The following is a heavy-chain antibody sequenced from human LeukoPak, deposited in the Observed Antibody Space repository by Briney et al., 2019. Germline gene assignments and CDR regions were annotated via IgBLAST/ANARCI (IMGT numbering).Heavy chain of an antibody. CDR2: IYTSGST. J-gene: IGHJ6*02. D-gene: IGHD3-10*01. CDR1: GGSISSYY. CDR3: ARTYYYGSGSYYKYGMDV. V-gene: IGHV4-4*07. Sequence: SETLSLTCTVSGGSISSYYWSWIRQPPGKGLEWIGRIYTSGSTNYNPSLKSRVTMSVDTSKNQFSLKLSSVTAADTAVYYCARTYYYGSGSYYKYGMDVWGQGTTVTVSS.